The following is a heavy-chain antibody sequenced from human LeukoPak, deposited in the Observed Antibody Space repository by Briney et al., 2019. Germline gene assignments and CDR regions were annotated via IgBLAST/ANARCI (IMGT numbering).Heavy chain of an antibody. V-gene: IGHV3-30-3*01. D-gene: IGHD6-19*01. CDR3: ARAPVAGTFDY. CDR1: GFTFSSYA. CDR2: ISYDGSNK. J-gene: IGHJ4*02. Sequence: PGGSPRLSCAASGFTFSSYAMHWVRQAPGKGLEWVAVISYDGSNKYYADSVKGRFTISRDNSKNTLYLQMNSLRAEDTAVYYCARAPVAGTFDYWGQGTLVTVSS.